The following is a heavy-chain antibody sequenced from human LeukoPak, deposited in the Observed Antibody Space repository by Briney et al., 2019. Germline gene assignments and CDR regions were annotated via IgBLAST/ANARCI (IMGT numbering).Heavy chain of an antibody. D-gene: IGHD3-3*01. CDR2: ISYDGSNK. J-gene: IGHJ6*03. CDR1: GFTFSSFA. Sequence: GGSLRLSCAASGFTFSSFAMHWVRQAPGKGLEWVAVISYDGSNKYYADSVKGRFTISRDNSKNTLYQQMNSLRAEDTAVYYCARDLLSDYDFWSGYYPAYYMDVWGKGTTVTVSS. V-gene: IGHV3-30*01. CDR3: ARDLLSDYDFWSGYYPAYYMDV.